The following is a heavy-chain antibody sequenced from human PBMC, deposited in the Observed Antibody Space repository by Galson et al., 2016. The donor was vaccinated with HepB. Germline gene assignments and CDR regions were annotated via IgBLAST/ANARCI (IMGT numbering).Heavy chain of an antibody. J-gene: IGHJ4*02. CDR2: INPNTGDT. CDR1: GYTFTGYF. CDR3: ARDGLWFGESDNFDY. Sequence: SVKVSCKGSGYTFTGYFVHWVRQAPGQGLEWMGWINPNTGDTNYVQKFQGRVTLTRDSSISTAYMELSSLRSDDTAIYYCARDGLWFGESDNFDYWGQGTLITVSS. V-gene: IGHV1-2*02. D-gene: IGHD3-10*01.